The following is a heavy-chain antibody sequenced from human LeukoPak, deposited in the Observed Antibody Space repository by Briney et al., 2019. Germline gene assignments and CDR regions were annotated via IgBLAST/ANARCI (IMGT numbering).Heavy chain of an antibody. D-gene: IGHD3-16*02. CDR1: GYTFIIYT. CDR3: AREAEVWGSFRYFDS. CDR2: ISPYNDNT. J-gene: IGHJ5*01. V-gene: IGHV1-18*01. Sequence: GASVKVSCKASGYTFIIYTISWVRQAPGQGLEWMGWISPYNDNTDYAQKFQGRVSMTTDTATRTAYMELRSLRSDDTAVYYCAREAEVWGSFRYFDSWGQGTLVTVSS.